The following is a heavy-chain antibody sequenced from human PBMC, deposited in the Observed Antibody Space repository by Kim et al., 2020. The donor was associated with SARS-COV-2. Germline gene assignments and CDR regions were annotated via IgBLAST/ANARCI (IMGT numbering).Heavy chain of an antibody. CDR1: GGTFSTYA. J-gene: IGHJ3*02. V-gene: IGHV1-69*13. CDR2: IIPIFGTT. D-gene: IGHD1-1*01. CDR3: ARPLVELERLSAFDI. Sequence: SVKVSCKASGGTFSTYAMSWVRQAPGQGLEWMGGIIPIFGTTDYAQNFQGRVTITADESTSTTYLELSSLKSEDTAVYYCARPLVELERLSAFDIWGQGTLVTVSS.